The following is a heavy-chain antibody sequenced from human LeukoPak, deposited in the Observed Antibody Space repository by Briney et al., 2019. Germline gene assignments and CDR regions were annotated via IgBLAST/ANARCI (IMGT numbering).Heavy chain of an antibody. J-gene: IGHJ3*02. CDR2: ISAYNGNT. Sequence: GASVKVSCKASGYTFTGYYMHWVRQAPGQGLEWMGWISAYNGNTNYAQKLQGRVTMTTDTSTSTAYMELRSLRSDDTAVYYCARGYYDSSGYYGSRDAFDIWGQGTMVTVSS. CDR3: ARGYYDSSGYYGSRDAFDI. D-gene: IGHD3-22*01. CDR1: GYTFTGYY. V-gene: IGHV1-18*04.